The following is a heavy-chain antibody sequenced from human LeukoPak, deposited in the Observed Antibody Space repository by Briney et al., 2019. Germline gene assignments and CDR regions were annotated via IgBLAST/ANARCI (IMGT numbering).Heavy chain of an antibody. J-gene: IGHJ4*02. CDR1: GYSLTGYY. D-gene: IGHD3-10*01. CDR2: INPNSGGT. CDR3: ARVVRGVMGATYYFDY. V-gene: IGHV1-2*02. Sequence: ASVKVSCKASGYSLTGYYIHWVRQAPGQGLEWIGWINPNSGGTNYAQKFQGRVTMTRDTSISTAYMELSRLRSDDTAVYYCARVVRGVMGATYYFDYWGQGTLVTVSS.